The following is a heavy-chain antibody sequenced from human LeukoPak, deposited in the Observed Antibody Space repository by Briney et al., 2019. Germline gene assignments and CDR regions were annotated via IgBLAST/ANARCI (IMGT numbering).Heavy chain of an antibody. V-gene: IGHV4-39*01. Sequence: SETLSLTCTVSGYSISSSYYWGWIRQPPGKGLEWIGSIYYSGSTYYNPSLKSRVTISVDTSKNQFSLKLSSVTAADTAVYYCARHPYDFWSGYITAMDYWGQGTLVTVSS. CDR3: ARHPYDFWSGYITAMDY. J-gene: IGHJ4*02. CDR1: GYSISSSYY. CDR2: IYYSGST. D-gene: IGHD3-3*01.